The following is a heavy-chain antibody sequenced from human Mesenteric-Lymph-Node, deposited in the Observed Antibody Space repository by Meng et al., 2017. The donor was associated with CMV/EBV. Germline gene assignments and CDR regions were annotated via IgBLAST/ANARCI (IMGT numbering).Heavy chain of an antibody. D-gene: IGHD4-23*01. Sequence: SGYRFPSYYLHLVRPAPGQGLEWMGIINPSGGRTRYAQKFQNRVTLTRDTSTSTVYMELSSLRFEDTAVYYCARVPYGDNGYWYFDLWGRGTLVTVSS. CDR3: ARVPYGDNGYWYFDL. V-gene: IGHV1-46*01. CDR2: INPSGGRT. J-gene: IGHJ2*01. CDR1: GYRFPSYY.